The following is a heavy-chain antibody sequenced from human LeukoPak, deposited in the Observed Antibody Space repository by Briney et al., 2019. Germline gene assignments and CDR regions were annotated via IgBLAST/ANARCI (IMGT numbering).Heavy chain of an antibody. J-gene: IGHJ4*02. CDR2: ISSSSSPI. V-gene: IGHV3-48*01. CDR1: GFTFSSYS. Sequence: HPGGSLRLSCAASGFTFSSYSMNWVRQAPGKGLEWVSYISSSSSPIYYADSVKGRFTISRDDAKNSLYLQMNSLRAEDTAVYYCARSYDYVWGSYRELFDYWGQGTLVTVSS. CDR3: ARSYDYVWGSYRELFDY. D-gene: IGHD3-16*02.